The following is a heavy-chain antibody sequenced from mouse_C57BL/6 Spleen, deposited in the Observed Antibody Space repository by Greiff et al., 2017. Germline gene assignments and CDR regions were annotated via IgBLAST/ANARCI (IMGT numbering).Heavy chain of an antibody. D-gene: IGHD2-4*01. CDR2: IYPGDGDT. V-gene: IGHV1-82*01. CDR3: ARPHYDYPYGYFDV. CDR1: GYAFSSSW. J-gene: IGHJ1*03. Sequence: QVQLQQSGPELVKPGASVKISCKASGYAFSSSWMNWVKQRPGKGLEWIGRIYPGDGDTNYNGKFKGKATLTADKSSSTAYMQLSSLTSEDSAVXFCARPHYDYPYGYFDVWGTGTTVTVSS.